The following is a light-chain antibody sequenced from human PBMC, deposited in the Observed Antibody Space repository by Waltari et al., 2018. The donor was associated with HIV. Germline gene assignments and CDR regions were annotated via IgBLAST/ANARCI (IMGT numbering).Light chain of an antibody. CDR3: ASFSSTSTYV. J-gene: IGLJ1*01. V-gene: IGLV2-14*01. Sequence: QSALTQPASVSASPGQSITISCPGSSDDAGGYTYVSWSQQFPGKAPKLLISEDTDRASGISLRFSGSKSANTASLTISGLRPEDEADYFCASFSSTSTYVFGTGTKVTVL. CDR2: EDT. CDR1: SDDAGGYTY.